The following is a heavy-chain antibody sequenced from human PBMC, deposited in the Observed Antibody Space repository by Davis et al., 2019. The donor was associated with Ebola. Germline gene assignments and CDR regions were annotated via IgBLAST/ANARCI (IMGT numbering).Heavy chain of an antibody. V-gene: IGHV5-51*01. Sequence: KVSCKGSAYSFTSYWIAWVRQMPGKGLEWMGIIYPGDSETRYSPSFQGQVTISADKSNSTAYLQWSSLKASDTAMYYCARLPWGSRWSYYFEYWGQGTLVTVSS. CDR3: ARLPWGSRWSYYFEY. J-gene: IGHJ4*02. D-gene: IGHD6-13*01. CDR1: AYSFTSYW. CDR2: IYPGDSET.